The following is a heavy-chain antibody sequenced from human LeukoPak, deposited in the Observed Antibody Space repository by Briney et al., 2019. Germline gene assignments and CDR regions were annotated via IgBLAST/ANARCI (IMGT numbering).Heavy chain of an antibody. Sequence: SETLSLTCTVSGGSISGYYWSWIRQPPGKGLEWIGNIYSSGSTNYNPSLKSRVTISVDTSKNQFSLRLSSVTAADTAMYYCARQTGYKYHFDYWGPGTLVTVSS. V-gene: IGHV4-59*08. CDR3: ARQTGYKYHFDY. CDR2: IYSSGST. CDR1: GGSISGYY. D-gene: IGHD3-9*01. J-gene: IGHJ4*02.